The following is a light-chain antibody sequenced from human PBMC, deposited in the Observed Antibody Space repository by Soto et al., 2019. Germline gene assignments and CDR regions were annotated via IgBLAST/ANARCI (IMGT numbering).Light chain of an antibody. CDR3: QQYEAFPLT. CDR2: EAS. Sequence: DIQMTQSPSTLSASVGDRVTITCRASESISSWLAWYQQKPGKAPKLLIYEASSLESGVPSRVSGSGSGTEFTLTISRLQPDDFSTYSCQQYEAFPLTFGGGTRVEIK. CDR1: ESISSW. J-gene: IGKJ4*01. V-gene: IGKV1-5*03.